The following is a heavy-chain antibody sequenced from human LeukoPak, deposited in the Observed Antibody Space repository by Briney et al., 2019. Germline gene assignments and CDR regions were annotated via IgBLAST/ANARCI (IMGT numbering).Heavy chain of an antibody. D-gene: IGHD3-22*01. V-gene: IGHV5-51*01. J-gene: IGHJ6*02. CDR3: ARPSYYYDSSGYPYYYGMDV. CDR2: IYPGDSDT. CDR1: GYSFTSYW. Sequence: LGESLKISCKGSGYSFTSYWIGWVRQMPGKGLEWMGIIYPGDSDTRYSPSFQGQVTISADKSISTAYLQWSSLRASDTAMYYCARPSYYYDSSGYPYYYGMDVWGQGTTVTVSS.